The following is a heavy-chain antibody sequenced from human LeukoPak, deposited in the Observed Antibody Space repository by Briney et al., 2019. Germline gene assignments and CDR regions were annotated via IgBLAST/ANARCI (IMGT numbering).Heavy chain of an antibody. J-gene: IGHJ4*02. Sequence: GGSLRLSCAASGFTFNNYEMNWVRQTPGKGLEWISYIDTTGTNIYYTDSVKGRFTISRDTAKNSLSLQMNSLRADDTAVYYCARDFNGYADYWGQGTLVTVSS. CDR1: GFTFNNYE. CDR3: ARDFNGYADY. D-gene: IGHD2-2*01. V-gene: IGHV3-48*03. CDR2: IDTTGTNI.